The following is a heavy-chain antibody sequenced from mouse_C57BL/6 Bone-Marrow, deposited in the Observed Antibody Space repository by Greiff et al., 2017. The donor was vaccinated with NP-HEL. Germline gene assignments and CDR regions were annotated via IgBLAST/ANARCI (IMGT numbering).Heavy chain of an antibody. D-gene: IGHD2-3*01. CDR3: ASYDGYYENFDY. CDR1: GFTFSSYG. CDR2: ISSGGSYT. J-gene: IGHJ2*01. Sequence: EVQGVESGGDLVKPGGSLKLSCAASGFTFSSYGMSWVRQTPDKRLEWVATISSGGSYTYYPASVKGRFTIPRENAKNTLYLQMSSLKSEDTAMYYCASYDGYYENFDYWGQGTTLTVSS. V-gene: IGHV5-6*01.